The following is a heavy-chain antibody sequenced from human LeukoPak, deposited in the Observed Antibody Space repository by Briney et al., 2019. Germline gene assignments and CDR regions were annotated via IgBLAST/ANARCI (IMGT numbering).Heavy chain of an antibody. J-gene: IGHJ4*02. CDR3: VRGYCSSTSCPTLYYY. CDR1: GFTFSSYA. D-gene: IGHD2-2*01. CDR2: INSDGSTT. V-gene: IGHV3-74*01. Sequence: GGSLRLSCAASGFTFSSYAMSWVRQAPGKGLVWVSRINSDGSTTSYADSVKGRFTISRDNAKNTLYLQMNSLRAEDTAVYYCVRGYCSSTSCPTLYYYWGQGTLVTVSS.